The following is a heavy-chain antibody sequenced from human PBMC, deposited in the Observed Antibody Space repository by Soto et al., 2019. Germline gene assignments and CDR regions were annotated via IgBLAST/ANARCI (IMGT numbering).Heavy chain of an antibody. CDR1: GDSTSSGGYY. J-gene: IGHJ5*02. CDR3: ARDLGSGSYYNWFDP. CDR2: IYYSGST. V-gene: IGHV4-31*03. D-gene: IGHD3-10*01. Sequence: SETLSLTCTVSGDSTSSGGYYWGWIRQYPGKGLEWIGYIYYSGSTYYNPSLKSRITMSIDTSKNQFYLNLSSVTAADTAVYYCARDLGSGSYYNWFDPWGQGTLVTVSS.